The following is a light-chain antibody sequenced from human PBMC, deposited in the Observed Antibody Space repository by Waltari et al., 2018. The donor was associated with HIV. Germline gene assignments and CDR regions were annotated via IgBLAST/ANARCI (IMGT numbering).Light chain of an antibody. CDR1: SSDVGTYNF. V-gene: IGLV2-23*01. J-gene: IGLJ3*02. CDR2: EGS. CDR3: CSYAGSSTFWV. Sequence: QSALTQPASVSGSPGQSITTPCSGTSSDVGTYNFASWYQQHPGKAPKLMSYEGSKRPSGVSNRFSGSKSGNTASLTISGLQAEDEADYYCCSYAGSSTFWVFGGGTKLTVL.